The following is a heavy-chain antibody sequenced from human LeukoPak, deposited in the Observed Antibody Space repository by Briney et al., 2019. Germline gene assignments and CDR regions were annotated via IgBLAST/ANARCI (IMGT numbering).Heavy chain of an antibody. Sequence: SGTLSLTCAVSGGSISSSNWWSWVRQPPGKGLEWIGEIYHSGSTNYNPSLKSRVTISADKSKNQFSLKLSSVTAADTAVYYCARDQREVVVSPFFDYWGQGTLVTVSS. V-gene: IGHV4-4*02. CDR1: GGSISSSNW. CDR3: ARDQREVVVSPFFDY. CDR2: IYHSGST. D-gene: IGHD3-22*01. J-gene: IGHJ4*02.